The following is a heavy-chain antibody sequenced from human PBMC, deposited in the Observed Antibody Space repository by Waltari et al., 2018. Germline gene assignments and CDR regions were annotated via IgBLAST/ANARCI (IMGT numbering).Heavy chain of an antibody. CDR3: AKVPGTSQLYYLDN. CDR2: ISYNGNDK. V-gene: IGHV3-30*18. D-gene: IGHD1-1*01. Sequence: HVQLVESGGGAVQPGRSLRLSCAANGFTFSSYAMHWVRQAPGKGLEWVAGISYNGNDKYYTDSGKGRVTISRDNSKNTLYLQMNSLRPEDTAVYYCAKVPGTSQLYYLDNWGQGTLVTVSS. CDR1: GFTFSSYA. J-gene: IGHJ4*02.